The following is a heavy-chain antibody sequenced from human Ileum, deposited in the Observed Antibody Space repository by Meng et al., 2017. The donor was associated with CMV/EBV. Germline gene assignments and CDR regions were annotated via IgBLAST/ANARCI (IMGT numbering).Heavy chain of an antibody. CDR1: GCSLSASGVG. CDR2: IYWNDDK. J-gene: IGHJ4*02. Sequence: GPTLVKPTQTLTLTCTFLGCSLSASGVGVGWIRQPPGKALEWLALIYWNDDKRYSPSLKSRLTITKDTSKNQVVLTMTNMDPVDTSTYYCAPNCEPYYDFWSGFASWGQGTLVTVPQ. CDR3: APNCEPYYDFWSGFAS. V-gene: IGHV2-5*01. D-gene: IGHD3-3*01.